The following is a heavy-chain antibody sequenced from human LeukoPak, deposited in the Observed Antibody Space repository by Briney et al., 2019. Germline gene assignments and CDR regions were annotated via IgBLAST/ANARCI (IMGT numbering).Heavy chain of an antibody. V-gene: IGHV3-33*01. D-gene: IGHD6-19*01. CDR3: ESGIRYSSGPVGDY. Sequence: GGSLRLSCAASGFTFSNHGMHWVRQAPGKGLYWVAVIWYDGSNKYYADSAKGRFTISRDDSKSTLYLQMNSLRAEDTSVFHGESGIRYSSGPVGDYWGQGTLVTVSS. J-gene: IGHJ4*02. CDR1: GFTFSNHG. CDR2: IWYDGSNK.